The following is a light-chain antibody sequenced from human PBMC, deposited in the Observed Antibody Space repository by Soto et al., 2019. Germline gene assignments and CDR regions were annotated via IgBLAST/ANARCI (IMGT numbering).Light chain of an antibody. J-gene: IGKJ5*01. CDR3: QQYGSSPSIT. CDR2: GAS. V-gene: IGKV3-15*01. CDR1: QSVSIN. Sequence: EMVVTQSPATVSVSPGERATLSCRASQSVSINLAWYQQKPGQAPRLLIYGASTRATGIPARFSGSGSGTEFTLTISGLQSEDSAVYYCQQYGSSPSITFGQRTRLEI.